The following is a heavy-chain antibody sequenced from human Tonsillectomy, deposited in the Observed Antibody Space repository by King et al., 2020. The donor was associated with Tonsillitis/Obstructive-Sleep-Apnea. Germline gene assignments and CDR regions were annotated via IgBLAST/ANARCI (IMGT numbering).Heavy chain of an antibody. D-gene: IGHD3-16*01. Sequence: VQLQQWGAGLLKPSETLSLTCAVSGGSFSGCYWIWIRQPPGKGLEWIGEIDHSGSTNYNPSLKSRVTISVAKSKNLFSLKMRSVTAAAAAVYYCAREGEQPGEMDVWGKGTTVTVSS. CDR1: GGSFSGCY. J-gene: IGHJ6*04. CDR3: AREGEQPGEMDV. V-gene: IGHV4-34*01. CDR2: IDHSGST.